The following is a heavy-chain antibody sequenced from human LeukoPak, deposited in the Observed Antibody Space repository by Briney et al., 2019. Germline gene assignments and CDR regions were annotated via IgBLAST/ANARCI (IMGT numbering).Heavy chain of an antibody. CDR1: GFSFSSYW. CDR3: ARGDYLAEGTYFDY. J-gene: IGHJ4*02. V-gene: IGHV3-33*07. Sequence: GGSLRLSCAAYGFSFSSYWMYWVRQAPGKGLEWVAVVSHDGKNKYYADSVKARFTISKDNSKNTLYLQLNSLRVEDTAVYYCARGDYLAEGTYFDYWGRGTLVTVSS. D-gene: IGHD5-12*01. CDR2: VSHDGKNK.